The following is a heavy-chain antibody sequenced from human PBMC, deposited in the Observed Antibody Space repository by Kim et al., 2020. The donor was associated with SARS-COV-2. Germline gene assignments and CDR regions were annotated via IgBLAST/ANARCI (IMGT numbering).Heavy chain of an antibody. J-gene: IGHJ4*02. D-gene: IGHD2-15*01. V-gene: IGHV4-59*01. Sequence: PSSKSRVTKSVDTSKNQFSLKLSSVTAAETAVYYCARRRGGTYYFDYWGQGTLVTVSS. CDR3: ARRRGGTYYFDY.